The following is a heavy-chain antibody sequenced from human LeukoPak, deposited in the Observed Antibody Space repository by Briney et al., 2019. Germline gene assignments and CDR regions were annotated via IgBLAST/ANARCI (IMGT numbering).Heavy chain of an antibody. CDR2: IRSSGDTT. CDR1: GFTFSSYA. V-gene: IGHV3-23*01. CDR3: AKGYYASGSSLSAFDY. J-gene: IGHJ4*02. Sequence: PGGSLRLSCAASGFTFSSYAMDWVRQAPGKGLEWVSVIRSSGDTTYYADFVKGRFTISRDNSKNTLYLQMNSLRAEDTAVYYCAKGYYASGSSLSAFDYWGQGTLVTVSS. D-gene: IGHD3-10*01.